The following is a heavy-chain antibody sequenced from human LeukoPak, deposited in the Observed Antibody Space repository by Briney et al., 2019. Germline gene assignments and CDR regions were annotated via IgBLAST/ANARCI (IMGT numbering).Heavy chain of an antibody. Sequence: GGSLRLSCAASGFTFSSYWMSWVRQAPGKGLEWVANIKQDGSEKYYVDSVKGRFTISRDNAKNSLYLQMNSLRAEDTAVYYCAREDIVLMVYAMPYYYGMDVWGQGTTVIVSS. V-gene: IGHV3-7*01. CDR3: AREDIVLMVYAMPYYYGMDV. CDR2: IKQDGSEK. J-gene: IGHJ6*02. CDR1: GFTFSSYW. D-gene: IGHD2-8*01.